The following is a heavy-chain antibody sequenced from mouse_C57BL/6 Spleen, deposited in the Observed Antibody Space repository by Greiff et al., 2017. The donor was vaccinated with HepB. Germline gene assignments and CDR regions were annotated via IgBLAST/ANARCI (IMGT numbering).Heavy chain of an antibody. CDR1: GFSLTSYG. J-gene: IGHJ4*01. Sequence: VQLKESGPGLVQPSQSLSITCTVSGFSLTSYGVHWVRQSPGKGLEWLGVIWSGGSTDYNAAFISRLSISKDNSKSQVFFKMNSLQADDTAIYYCARAYYSNYVSAMDYWGQGTSVTVSS. D-gene: IGHD2-5*01. CDR2: IWSGGST. CDR3: ARAYYSNYVSAMDY. V-gene: IGHV2-2*01.